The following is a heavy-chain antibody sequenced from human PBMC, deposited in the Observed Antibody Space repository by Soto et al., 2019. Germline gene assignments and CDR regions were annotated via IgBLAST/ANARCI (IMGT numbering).Heavy chain of an antibody. CDR2: INTDGSRT. D-gene: IGHD2-15*01. V-gene: IGHV3-74*01. Sequence: EVQVVESGGGLVQPGGSLTLSCAVSGLTFSHYWIHWVRQVPGKGLVWVSQINTDGSRTNYADFVKGRFTISRDNAKNTVYLQVNSLRVEDTAVYYCASLTPLADYFDLWGRGTLVTVSS. CDR3: ASLTPLADYFDL. CDR1: GLTFSHYW. J-gene: IGHJ2*01.